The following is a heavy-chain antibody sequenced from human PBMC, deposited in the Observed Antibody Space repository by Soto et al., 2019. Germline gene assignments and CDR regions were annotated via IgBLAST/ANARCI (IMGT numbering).Heavy chain of an antibody. CDR3: TRGGGPSSSYVWFDS. D-gene: IGHD6-13*01. CDR1: GGSFGGYY. V-gene: IGHV4-34*02. Sequence: QVHLQQWGAGLLRPSETLSLTCGISGGSFGGYYWTWIRQPPGKGLEWIGEVNYSGRPNYNPSLKSRVTVSLDMANTSFSLTLNSVTAADTAFYYCTRGGGPSSSYVWFDSWGQGPLVTVSS. J-gene: IGHJ5*01. CDR2: VNYSGRP.